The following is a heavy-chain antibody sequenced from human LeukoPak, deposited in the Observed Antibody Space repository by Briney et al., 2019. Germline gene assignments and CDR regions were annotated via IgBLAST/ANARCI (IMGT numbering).Heavy chain of an antibody. Sequence: PSETLSLTCTVSGISLSTYYWSWVRQPPGKGLEWIGYVHHTGSADYNPSLKSRVTISLDMSKSQFSLKLTSATAADTADYYCARDSWDYIAMDVWGPGTTVTVSS. CDR1: GISLSTYY. D-gene: IGHD4/OR15-4a*01. V-gene: IGHV4-59*01. CDR3: ARDSWDYIAMDV. J-gene: IGHJ6*02. CDR2: VHHTGSA.